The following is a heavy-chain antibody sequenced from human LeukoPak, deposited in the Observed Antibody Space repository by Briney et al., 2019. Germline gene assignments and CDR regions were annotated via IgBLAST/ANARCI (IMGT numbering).Heavy chain of an antibody. CDR3: ARRLMLRSFDY. CDR2: INHSGST. J-gene: IGHJ4*02. V-gene: IGHV4-34*01. D-gene: IGHD3-16*01. CDR1: GGSFSGYY. Sequence: PSETLSPTCAVYGGSFSGYYWSWIRQPPGKGLEWIGEINHSGSTNYNPSLKSRVTISVDTSKNQFSLKLSSVTAADTGLYYCARRLMLRSFDYWGQGTLVSVSS.